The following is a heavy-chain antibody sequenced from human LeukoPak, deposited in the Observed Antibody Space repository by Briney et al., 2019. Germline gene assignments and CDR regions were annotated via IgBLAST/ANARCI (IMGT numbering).Heavy chain of an antibody. J-gene: IGHJ4*02. D-gene: IGHD3-10*01. V-gene: IGHV7-4-1*02. Sequence: ASVKVSCKASGYTFTNYAMNWVREAPGQGLEWMGWINTNTGNPTYTQGFTGRFVFSLDTSVSTAYLQISSLKTEDTAVYYCARGNYYVDYWGQGTLVTVSS. CDR3: ARGNYYVDY. CDR1: GYTFTNYA. CDR2: INTNTGNP.